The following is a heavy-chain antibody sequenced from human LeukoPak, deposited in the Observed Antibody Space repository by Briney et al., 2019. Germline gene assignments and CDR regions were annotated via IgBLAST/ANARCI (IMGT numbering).Heavy chain of an antibody. CDR1: GGSISSYY. CDR3: ARGSDYYYDSSGQRYFDL. CDR2: INHSGST. V-gene: IGHV4-34*01. D-gene: IGHD3-22*01. Sequence: PSETLSLTCTVSGGSISSYYWSWISQPPGKGLEWIGEINHSGSTNYNPSLKSRVTISVDTSKNQFSLKLSSVTAADTAVYYCARGSDYYYDSSGQRYFDLWGRGTLVTVSS. J-gene: IGHJ2*01.